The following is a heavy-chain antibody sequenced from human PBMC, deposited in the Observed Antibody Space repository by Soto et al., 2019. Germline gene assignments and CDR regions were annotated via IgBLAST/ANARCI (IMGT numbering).Heavy chain of an antibody. Sequence: GGSLRLSCAASGFTFSSYAMSWVRQAPGKGLEWVSAISGSGGSTYYADSVKGRFTISRDNSKNTLYLQMNSLRAEDTAVYYCARDMFKVYDSSGYGAFDIWGQGTMVTVSS. CDR1: GFTFSSYA. CDR2: ISGSGGST. D-gene: IGHD3-22*01. V-gene: IGHV3-23*01. CDR3: ARDMFKVYDSSGYGAFDI. J-gene: IGHJ3*02.